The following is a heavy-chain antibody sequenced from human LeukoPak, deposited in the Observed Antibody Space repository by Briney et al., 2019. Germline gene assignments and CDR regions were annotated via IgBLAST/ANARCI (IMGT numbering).Heavy chain of an antibody. CDR1: GGSISSGGYY. D-gene: IGHD6-13*01. Sequence: PSETLSLTCTVSGGSISSGGYYWSWIRQPPGKGLEWIGYIYHSGSTYYNPSLKSRVTISVDRSKNQFSLKLSSVTAADTAVYYCARGSHEKFKLDYYYYMDVWGKGTTVTVSS. CDR3: ARGSHEKFKLDYYYYMDV. CDR2: IYHSGST. V-gene: IGHV4-30-2*01. J-gene: IGHJ6*03.